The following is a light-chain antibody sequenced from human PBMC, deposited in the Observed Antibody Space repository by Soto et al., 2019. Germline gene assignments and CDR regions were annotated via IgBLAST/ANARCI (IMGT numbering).Light chain of an antibody. Sequence: QSALTQPRSVSGSPGQSVAISCTGTSSNLGAYNYVSWYQQHPGKAPTLIIYDVSKRPSGVPDRFSGSKSGNTASLTISGLQADDEADYYCCSYAVSVAVFGGGTQLTVL. J-gene: IGLJ2*01. CDR2: DVS. CDR1: SSNLGAYNY. CDR3: CSYAVSVAV. V-gene: IGLV2-11*01.